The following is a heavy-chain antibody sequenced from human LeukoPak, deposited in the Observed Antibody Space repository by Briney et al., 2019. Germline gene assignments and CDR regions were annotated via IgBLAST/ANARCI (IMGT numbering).Heavy chain of an antibody. V-gene: IGHV4-34*01. CDR1: GGSFSGYY. CDR2: VNHSGST. J-gene: IGHJ3*02. CDR3: ARGYGEATREALDI. Sequence: SETLSLTCAVYGGSFSGYYWSWIRQPPGKGLEWIGDVNHSGSTNYNPSLKSRVTISVDTSKNQFSLRLTSVTAADTAVYYCARGYGEATREALDIWGLGTMVTVSS. D-gene: IGHD4/OR15-4a*01.